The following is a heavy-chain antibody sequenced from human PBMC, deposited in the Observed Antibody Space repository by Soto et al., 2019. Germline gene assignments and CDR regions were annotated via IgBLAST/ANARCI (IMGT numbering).Heavy chain of an antibody. J-gene: IGHJ6*02. CDR2: IYYSGST. CDR1: GGSISDVDYF. D-gene: IGHD2-2*01. Sequence: QVQLQESGPGLVKPSQTLSLTCTVSGGSISDVDYFWTWIRQPPGKGLEWLWYIYYSGSTYNNPSLISRLALSVDTSKNQFSLKLSTATAADTAVYYCARDRVPSYAYGMDVWGQGTTVTVSS. V-gene: IGHV4-30-4*01. CDR3: ARDRVPSYAYGMDV.